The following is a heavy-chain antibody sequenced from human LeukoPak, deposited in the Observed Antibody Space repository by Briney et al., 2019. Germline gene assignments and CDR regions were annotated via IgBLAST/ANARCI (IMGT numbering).Heavy chain of an antibody. CDR3: ARDRDRSGSQSY. CDR2: ISANNGNTKYNT. V-gene: IGHV1-18*01. Sequence: GASEKVSCKASGYTFTSYGISWVRQAPGQGLEWMGWISANNGNTKYNTKYAQNLQGKVTMTTDISTSTAYMELRTLRSDDTAVYYCARDRDRSGSQSYWGQGTLVTVSS. J-gene: IGHJ4*02. CDR1: GYTFTSYG. D-gene: IGHD1-26*01.